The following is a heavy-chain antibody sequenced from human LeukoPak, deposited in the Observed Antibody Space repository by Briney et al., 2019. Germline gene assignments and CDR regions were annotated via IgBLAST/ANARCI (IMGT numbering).Heavy chain of an antibody. CDR2: ISSSSSYI. D-gene: IGHD1/OR15-1a*01. Sequence: PGGSLRLSCAASGFTFSSYSMNWVRQAPGKGLEWVSSISSSSSYIYYADSVKGRFTISRDNAKNSLYLQMNSLRAEDTAVYYCAREAGTTHPHFDYWGQGTLVTVSS. CDR3: AREAGTTHPHFDY. J-gene: IGHJ4*02. CDR1: GFTFSSYS. V-gene: IGHV3-21*01.